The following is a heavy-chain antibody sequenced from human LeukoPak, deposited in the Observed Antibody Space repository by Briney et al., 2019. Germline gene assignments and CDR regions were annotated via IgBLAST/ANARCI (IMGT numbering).Heavy chain of an antibody. V-gene: IGHV4-59*01. CDR1: GGSISSYY. D-gene: IGHD3-22*01. CDR3: ARGGYYDSSGYYDTNTYYYYYMDV. CDR2: IYYSGST. J-gene: IGHJ6*03. Sequence: PSETLSLTCTVSGGSISSYYWSWIRQPPGKGLEWIGYIYYSGSTNYNPSLKSRVTISVDTSKNQFSLKLSSVTAADTAVYYCARGGYYDSSGYYDTNTYYYYYMDVWGKGTTVTVSS.